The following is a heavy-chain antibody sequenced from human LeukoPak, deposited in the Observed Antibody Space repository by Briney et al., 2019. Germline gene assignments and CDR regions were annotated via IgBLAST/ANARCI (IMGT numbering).Heavy chain of an antibody. D-gene: IGHD6-13*01. J-gene: IGHJ2*01. Sequence: PGGSLRLSCAASGFTFSSYGMHWVRQAPGKGREGVAVIWYDGSNKYYADSVKGRFTISRHNSKNTLYLQMNRLRAEDPAVYYCAKQVLGIAAAGTSDWYFDLWGRGTLVTVSS. CDR1: GFTFSSYG. CDR3: AKQVLGIAAAGTSDWYFDL. V-gene: IGHV3-33*06. CDR2: IWYDGSNK.